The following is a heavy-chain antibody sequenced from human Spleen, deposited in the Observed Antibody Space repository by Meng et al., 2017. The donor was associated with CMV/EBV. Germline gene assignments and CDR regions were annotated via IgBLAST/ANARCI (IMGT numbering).Heavy chain of an antibody. V-gene: IGHV3-49*04. Sequence: GGSLRLSCAASGFTFDDYGMSWVRQAPGKGLEWVGFIRSKAYGGTTEYAASVKGRFTISRDDSKSIAYLQMNSLKTEDTAVYYCLLGMDVWGQGTTVTVSS. CDR3: LLGMDV. D-gene: IGHD3-10*01. CDR2: IRSKAYGGTT. J-gene: IGHJ6*02. CDR1: GFTFDDYG.